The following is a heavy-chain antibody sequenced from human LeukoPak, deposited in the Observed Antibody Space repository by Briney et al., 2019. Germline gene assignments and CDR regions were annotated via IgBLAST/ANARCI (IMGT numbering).Heavy chain of an antibody. J-gene: IGHJ6*03. CDR2: IYYSGST. CDR1: GGSISSYY. CDR3: ARRPVETTFYYYYYMDV. D-gene: IGHD2/OR15-2a*01. Sequence: PSETLSLTCTVSGGSISSYYWSWIRQPPGKGLEWIGYIYYSGSTNYNPSLKSRVTISVDTSKNQFSLKLTSVTAADTAVYYCARRPVETTFYYYYYMDVWGKGTTVTISS. V-gene: IGHV4-59*12.